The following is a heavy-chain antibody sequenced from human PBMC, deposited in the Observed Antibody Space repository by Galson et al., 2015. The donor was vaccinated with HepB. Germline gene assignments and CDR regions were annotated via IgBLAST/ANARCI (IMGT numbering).Heavy chain of an antibody. J-gene: IGHJ4*02. Sequence: SVKVSCKASGGTFGSYAISWVRRAPRQGLEWMGGIIPVFGTATYAQNFQGRVTITADEFATTAYMELISLRSDDTAVYYCARGKPYGSGSYPYYFDSWGQGTLVTVSS. V-gene: IGHV1-69*13. D-gene: IGHD3-10*01. CDR2: IIPVFGTA. CDR3: ARGKPYGSGSYPYYFDS. CDR1: GGTFGSYA.